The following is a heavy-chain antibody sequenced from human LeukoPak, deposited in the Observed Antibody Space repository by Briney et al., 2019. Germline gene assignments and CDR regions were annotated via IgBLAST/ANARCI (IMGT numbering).Heavy chain of an antibody. D-gene: IGHD5-18*01. CDR2: IYHSGST. J-gene: IGHJ5*02. CDR1: GGSISSSNW. CDR3: ARAGYRAVGFDP. Sequence: SGTPSLTCAVSGGSISSSNWWSWVRQPPGKGLAWIGEIYHSGSTNYNPSLKSRVTISVDKSKNQFSLKLSSVTAADTAVYYCARAGYRAVGFDPWGQGTLVTVSS. V-gene: IGHV4-4*02.